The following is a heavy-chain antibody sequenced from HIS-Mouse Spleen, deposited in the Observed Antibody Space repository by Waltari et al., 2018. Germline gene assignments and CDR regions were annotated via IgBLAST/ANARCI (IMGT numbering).Heavy chain of an antibody. CDR2: IYSGGST. Sequence: EVQLVETGGGLIQPGGSLRTSCAASGFPVRSHYLTWVRQAPGKGLEWVSVIYSGGSTYYADSVKGRFTISRDNSKNTLYLQMNSLRAEDTAVYYCARHYYYGSGSYYFDYWGQGTLVTVSS. CDR1: GFPVRSHY. J-gene: IGHJ4*02. CDR3: ARHYYYGSGSYYFDY. V-gene: IGHV3-53*02. D-gene: IGHD3-10*01.